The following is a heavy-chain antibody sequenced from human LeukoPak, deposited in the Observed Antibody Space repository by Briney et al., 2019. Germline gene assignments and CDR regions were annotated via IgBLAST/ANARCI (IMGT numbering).Heavy chain of an antibody. CDR1: GYTFTSYD. CDR2: MNPNSGNT. Sequence: GASVKVSCKASGYTFTSYDINWVRQATGQGLEWMGWMNPNSGNTGYAQKFQGRVTMTRDTSISTAYMELSRLRSDDTAVYYCARAMYYYGSGSFPRRKNWFDPWGQGTPVTVSS. V-gene: IGHV1-8*02. J-gene: IGHJ5*02. CDR3: ARAMYYYGSGSFPRRKNWFDP. D-gene: IGHD3-10*01.